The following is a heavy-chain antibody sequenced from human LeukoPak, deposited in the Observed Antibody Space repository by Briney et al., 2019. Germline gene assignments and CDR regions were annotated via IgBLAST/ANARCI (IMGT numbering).Heavy chain of an antibody. J-gene: IGHJ5*02. V-gene: IGHV3-23*01. D-gene: IGHD5-24*01. CDR1: GFTFSNYA. Sequence: PGGSLRLSCAASGFTFSNYAMSWVRQAPTKGLEWVSTISGSGDGTYYADSVKGRFTISRDNAKNTLYLQTNSLRAEDTAIYYCAKIQFQLPPARWPSIPWGQGTLVTVSS. CDR2: ISGSGDGT. CDR3: AKIQFQLPPARWPSIP.